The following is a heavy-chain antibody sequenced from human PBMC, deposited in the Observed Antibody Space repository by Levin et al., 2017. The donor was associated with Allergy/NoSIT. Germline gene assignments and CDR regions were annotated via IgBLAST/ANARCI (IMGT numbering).Heavy chain of an antibody. CDR1: GFTFSSYA. CDR3: AKDVRGRGIAVAGTVFSDY. CDR2: ISGSGGST. D-gene: IGHD6-19*01. V-gene: IGHV3-23*01. J-gene: IGHJ4*02. Sequence: SSETLSLTCAASGFTFSSYAMSWVRQAPGKGLEWVSAISGSGGSTYYADSVKGRFTISRDNSKNTLYLQMNSLRAEDTAVYYCAKDVRGRGIAVAGTVFSDYWGQGTLVTVSS.